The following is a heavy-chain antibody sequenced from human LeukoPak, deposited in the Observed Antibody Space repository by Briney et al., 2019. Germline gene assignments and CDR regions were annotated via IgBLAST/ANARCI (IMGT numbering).Heavy chain of an antibody. D-gene: IGHD3-16*02. CDR3: AKGRYDYVWGSYRYTSYYYYGMDV. CDR2: ISGGGGST. Sequence: GGSLRLSCAASGFTFSSYAMSWVRQAPGKGPEWVSAISGGGGSTYYADSVKGRFTISRDNSKNTLYLQMNSLRAEDTAVYYCAKGRYDYVWGSYRYTSYYYYGMDVWGQGTTVTVSS. J-gene: IGHJ6*02. V-gene: IGHV3-23*01. CDR1: GFTFSSYA.